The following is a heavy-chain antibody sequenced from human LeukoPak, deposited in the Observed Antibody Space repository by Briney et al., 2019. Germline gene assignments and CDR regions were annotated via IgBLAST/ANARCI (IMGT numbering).Heavy chain of an antibody. CDR1: SGSINNYH. Sequence: SETLSLTCTVSSGSINNYHWSWLRQPAGKGLEWIGQIHTSGSTNYNPPLKSRVTMSIDTPENQFSLTIRSVTAADTAAYYCATRDISSGWSFDYWGQGTLVTVSS. J-gene: IGHJ4*02. CDR3: ATRDISSGWSFDY. CDR2: IHTSGST. D-gene: IGHD6-19*01. V-gene: IGHV4-4*07.